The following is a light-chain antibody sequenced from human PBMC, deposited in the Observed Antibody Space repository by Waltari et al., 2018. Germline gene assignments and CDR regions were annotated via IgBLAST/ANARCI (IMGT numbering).Light chain of an antibody. CDR1: ILGSKY. CDR2: PDL. V-gene: IGLV3-1*01. Sequence: SSELTQPPSVSVSPGQTASITCSGDILGSKYDSWYQHKPGQSPRLVLYPDLNRPSGIPERFSGSKSGNTATLTISGTQAMDDADYYCQALGSNRWVFGGGTKLTVL. CDR3: QALGSNRWV. J-gene: IGLJ3*02.